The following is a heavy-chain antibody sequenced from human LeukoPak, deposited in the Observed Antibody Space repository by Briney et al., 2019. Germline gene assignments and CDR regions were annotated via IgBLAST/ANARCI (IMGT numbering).Heavy chain of an antibody. V-gene: IGHV1-46*01. D-gene: IGHD1-1*01. J-gene: IGHJ4*02. CDR2: INPSGGGT. CDR1: GYTFTSYY. Sequence: ASVKVSCKASGYTFTSYYLHWVRQAPGQGLEWTGLINPSGGGTTYAQKFQGRVTMTRDTSTSTVYMELSSLRFEDTAIYYCARDTPPVYNWNDAPFDYWGQGTLVTVSS. CDR3: ARDTPPVYNWNDAPFDY.